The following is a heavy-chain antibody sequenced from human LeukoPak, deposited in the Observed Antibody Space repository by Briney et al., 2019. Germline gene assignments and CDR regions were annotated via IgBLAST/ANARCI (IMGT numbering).Heavy chain of an antibody. CDR3: AKDSAAAGTFDY. CDR1: GFTFSSYA. V-gene: IGHV3-23*01. Sequence: GGSLRLSCAASGFTFSSYAMSWVRQAPGKGLEWVSAISGSGGSTYYADSVKGRFTISRDNSKNSLYLQMNSLRTEDTALYYCAKDSAAAGTFDYWGQGTLVTVSS. D-gene: IGHD6-13*01. CDR2: ISGSGGST. J-gene: IGHJ4*02.